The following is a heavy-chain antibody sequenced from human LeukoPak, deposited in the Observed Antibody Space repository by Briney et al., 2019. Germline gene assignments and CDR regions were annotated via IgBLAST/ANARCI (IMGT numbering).Heavy chain of an antibody. CDR1: GGSFSNFY. V-gene: IGHV4-59*01. D-gene: IGHD3-9*01. CDR3: ARGYFFADTGYYDDY. Sequence: SETLSLTCSVSGGSFSNFYWSWIRQPPGKGLEWIGFTSYSGGTKYNTSLKSRVAISVDKAKNQFSLKLISVTAADTAVYYCARGYFFADTGYYDDYWGQGTLVTVSP. CDR2: TSYSGGT. J-gene: IGHJ4*02.